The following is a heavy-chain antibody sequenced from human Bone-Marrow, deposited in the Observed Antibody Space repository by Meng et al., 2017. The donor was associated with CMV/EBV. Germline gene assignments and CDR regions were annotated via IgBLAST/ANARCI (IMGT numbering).Heavy chain of an antibody. J-gene: IGHJ6*02. Sequence: GESLKISCAASGFTFSSYSMNWVRQAPGKGLERVSSISSSSSYIYYADSVKGRFTISRDNAKNSLYLQMNSLRAEDTAVYYCARGVYCSSTSCYGYYYYGMDVWGQGTTVTVSS. CDR1: GFTFSSYS. CDR2: ISSSSSYI. CDR3: ARGVYCSSTSCYGYYYYGMDV. D-gene: IGHD2-2*01. V-gene: IGHV3-21*01.